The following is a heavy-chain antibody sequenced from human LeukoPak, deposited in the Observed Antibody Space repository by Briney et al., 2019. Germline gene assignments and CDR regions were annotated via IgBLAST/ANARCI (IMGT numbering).Heavy chain of an antibody. Sequence: GGSLRHFCAASGFTYKNYRMPWVRQAPGKGLEWVANIKWDGSDKNYVDSVKGRFTISRDNAQNSLYPQMNSLRAEDTELYFRARDGGYCDSANCYGSLDCWGQGALVTVSS. J-gene: IGHJ4*02. V-gene: IGHV3-7*04. CDR3: ARDGGYCDSANCYGSLDC. CDR2: IKWDGSDK. D-gene: IGHD2-2*01. CDR1: GFTYKNYR.